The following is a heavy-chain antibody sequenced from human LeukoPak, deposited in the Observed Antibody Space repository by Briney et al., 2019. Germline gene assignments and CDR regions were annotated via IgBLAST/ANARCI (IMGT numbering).Heavy chain of an antibody. Sequence: GASVKVSCKASGYTFTSYYMNWVRQAPGQGLEWMGIINPSGGTTSYAQKFQGRVTMTRDTSTSTVYMELSSLRSEDTAVYYCARDVEVGGIVGATSFSIAYYFDYWGQGTLVTVSS. J-gene: IGHJ4*02. D-gene: IGHD1-26*01. V-gene: IGHV1-46*01. CDR3: ARDVEVGGIVGATSFSIAYYFDY. CDR2: INPSGGTT. CDR1: GYTFTSYY.